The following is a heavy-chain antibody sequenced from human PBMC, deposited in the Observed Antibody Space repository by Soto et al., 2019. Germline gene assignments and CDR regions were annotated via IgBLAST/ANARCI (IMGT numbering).Heavy chain of an antibody. CDR1: GYSFTSYW. D-gene: IGHD6-13*01. J-gene: IGHJ4*02. V-gene: IGHV5-51*01. Sequence: GESLKISCKGSGYSFTSYWIGWGRQMPGKGLEWMGIIYPGDSDTRYSPSFQGQVTISADKSISTAYLQWSSLKASDTAMYYCARLGIAAAGPRSGYYWGQGTLVTVSS. CDR3: ARLGIAAAGPRSGYY. CDR2: IYPGDSDT.